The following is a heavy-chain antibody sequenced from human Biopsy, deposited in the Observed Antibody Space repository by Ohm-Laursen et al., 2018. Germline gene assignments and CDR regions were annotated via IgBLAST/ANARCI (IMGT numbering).Heavy chain of an antibody. D-gene: IGHD3-3*01. CDR3: AKHGGLGDFWSGYPLAAFDI. J-gene: IGHJ3*02. CDR2: IYPGDSDT. V-gene: IGHV5-51*01. Sequence: ESLRISCKGSGYSFTNYWIGWVRQMPGKGLEWMGLIYPGDSDTRYSPSFQGQVTISVDKSISTAYVQWNSLKALDTAMYYCAKHGGLGDFWSGYPLAAFDIWGQGTMVTVSS. CDR1: GYSFTNYW.